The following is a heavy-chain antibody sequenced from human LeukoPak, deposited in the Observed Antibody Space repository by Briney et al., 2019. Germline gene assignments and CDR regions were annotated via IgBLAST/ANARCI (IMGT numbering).Heavy chain of an antibody. Sequence: ASVKVSCKASGYTFSSNAINWVRQAPGQGLEWMGWIDTNTGNPTYAQGFTGQFVFSLDTSVSTAYLQISSLRAEDTAEYFCARGYDSSGYFSDWGQGTLVTVSS. V-gene: IGHV7-4-1*02. D-gene: IGHD3-22*01. J-gene: IGHJ4*02. CDR1: GYTFSSNA. CDR2: IDTNTGNP. CDR3: ARGYDSSGYFSD.